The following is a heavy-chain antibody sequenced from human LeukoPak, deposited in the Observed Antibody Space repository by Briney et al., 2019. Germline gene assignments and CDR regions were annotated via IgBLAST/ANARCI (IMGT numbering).Heavy chain of an antibody. V-gene: IGHV3-23*01. CDR3: AKRIYDFWSGYYRRAENHFDY. CDR1: GFTFSSYA. J-gene: IGHJ4*02. CDR2: ISGSGGST. D-gene: IGHD3-3*01. Sequence: GSLRLSCXASGFTFSSYAMSWVRQAPGKGLEWVSAISGSGGSTYYADSVKGRFTISRDNSKNTLYLQMNSLRAEDTAVYYCAKRIYDFWSGYYRRAENHFDYWGQGTLVTVSS.